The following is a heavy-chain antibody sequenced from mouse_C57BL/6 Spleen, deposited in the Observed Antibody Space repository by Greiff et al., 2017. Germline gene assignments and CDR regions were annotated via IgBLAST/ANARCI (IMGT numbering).Heavy chain of an antibody. CDR2: IDPSDSYT. Sequence: VKLQESGAELVRPGASVKLSCTASGFNIKDYYMHWVKQRPGQGLEWIGVIDPSDSYTNYNQKFKGKATLTVDTSSSTAYLKQSILTSEDSSVYYCATDYGNLAWFAYGCQGTLVTVSA. D-gene: IGHD2-1*01. CDR1: GFNIKDYY. J-gene: IGHJ3*01. V-gene: IGHV1-59*01. CDR3: ATDYGNLAWFAY.